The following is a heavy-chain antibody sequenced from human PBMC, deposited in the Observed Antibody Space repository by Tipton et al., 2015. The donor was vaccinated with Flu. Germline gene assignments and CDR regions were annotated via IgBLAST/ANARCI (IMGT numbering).Heavy chain of an antibody. CDR3: ARRDYSNYVSEPKNWFDP. Sequence: TLSLTCSVSGGSISSGGEYWTWIRQHPGKGLEWIASIYYSGGTYYNPSLESRVIMSVDTSKNQFSLKVFSVTAADTAVYYCARRDYSNYVSEPKNWFDPWGQGTLVTVSS. J-gene: IGHJ5*02. V-gene: IGHV4-31*03. D-gene: IGHD4-11*01. CDR2: IYYSGGT. CDR1: GGSISSGGEY.